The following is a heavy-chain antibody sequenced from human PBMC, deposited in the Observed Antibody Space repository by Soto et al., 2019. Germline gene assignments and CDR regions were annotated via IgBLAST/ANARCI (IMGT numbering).Heavy chain of an antibody. V-gene: IGHV1-69*02. J-gene: IGHJ2*01. CDR1: GGTFSSYT. CDR3: ARSAAAGQNWYFDL. D-gene: IGHD6-13*01. Sequence: QVQLVQSGAEVKKPGSSVKVSCKASGGTFSSYTISWVRQAPGQGLEWMGRIIPILGIANYAQKFQGRVTITSEKSTSTAYMELSSLRSEDTAVYYCARSAAAGQNWYFDLWGRGTLVTVSS. CDR2: IIPILGIA.